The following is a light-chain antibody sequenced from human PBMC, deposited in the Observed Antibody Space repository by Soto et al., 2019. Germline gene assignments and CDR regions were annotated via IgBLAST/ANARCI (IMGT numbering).Light chain of an antibody. CDR2: EAS. J-gene: IGKJ5*01. Sequence: DIQMTQSPSTLSASVGDRVTITCRASQSLNNDLAWYQQKPGKAPKLLIYEASTLESGVPSRFSGTGSGTEFTLTSNSLHPDDVATXCYQQYHRSSITFGQGT. V-gene: IGKV1-5*01. CDR3: QQYHRSSIT. CDR1: QSLNND.